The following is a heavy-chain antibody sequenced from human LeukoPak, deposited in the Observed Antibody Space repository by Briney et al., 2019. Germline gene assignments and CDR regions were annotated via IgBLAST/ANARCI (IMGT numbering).Heavy chain of an antibody. V-gene: IGHV3-21*04. Sequence: GGSLRLSCAGSGFTFSRYSMNWFRQAPGQGLERVSSISSRSTNIFYADSVKGRFTISRDNAKNSLYLQMNSLRAEDTAVYYCARDFSRYYGSGSYLYHRWGQGTLVTVSS. CDR1: GFTFSRYS. D-gene: IGHD3-10*01. CDR3: ARDFSRYYGSGSYLYHR. CDR2: ISSRSTNI. J-gene: IGHJ4*02.